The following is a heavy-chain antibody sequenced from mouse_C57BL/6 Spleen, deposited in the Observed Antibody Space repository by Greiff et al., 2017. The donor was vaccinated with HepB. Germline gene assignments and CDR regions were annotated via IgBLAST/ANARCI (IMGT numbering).Heavy chain of an antibody. CDR2: INPNNGGT. Sequence: EVQLQQSGPELVKPGASVKIPCKASGYTFTDYNMDWVKQSHGKSLEWIGDINPNNGGTIYNQKFKGKATLTVDKSSSTAYMELRSLTPEDTAVYYCARSCDGYYWYFDVWGTGTTVTVSS. CDR1: GYTFTDYN. CDR3: ARSCDGYYWYFDV. V-gene: IGHV1-18*01. D-gene: IGHD2-3*01. J-gene: IGHJ1*03.